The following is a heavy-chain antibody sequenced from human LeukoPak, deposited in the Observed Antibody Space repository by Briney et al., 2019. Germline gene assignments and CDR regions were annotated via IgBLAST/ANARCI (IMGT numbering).Heavy chain of an antibody. Sequence: ASVKVSCKASGYTFTGYAMHWVRQAPGQRLEWMGWINAGNGNTKYSQKFQGRVTITRDTSASTAYMELSSLRSEDTAVYYCAREEVKSSCFDYWGQGTLVTVSS. V-gene: IGHV1-3*01. CDR1: GYTFTGYA. D-gene: IGHD6-6*01. J-gene: IGHJ4*02. CDR3: AREEVKSSCFDY. CDR2: INAGNGNT.